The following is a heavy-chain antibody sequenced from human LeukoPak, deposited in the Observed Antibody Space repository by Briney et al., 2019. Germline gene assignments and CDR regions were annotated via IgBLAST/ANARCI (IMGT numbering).Heavy chain of an antibody. CDR3: ARQPGSGAGYMDV. D-gene: IGHD1-14*01. J-gene: IGHJ6*03. CDR1: GGSFSGYY. V-gene: IGHV4-34*01. Sequence: SETLSLTCAVYGGSFSGYYWSWIRQPPGKGLEWIGEINHSGSTNYNPSLKSRVTISVDTSKNQFSLKLSSVTAADTAVYCCARQPGSGAGYMDVWGKGTTVTVSS. CDR2: INHSGST.